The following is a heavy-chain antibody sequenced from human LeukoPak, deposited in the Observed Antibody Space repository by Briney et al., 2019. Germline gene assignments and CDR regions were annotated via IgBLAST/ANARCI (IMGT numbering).Heavy chain of an antibody. CDR3: ANFGYNWNYWGSDY. V-gene: IGHV3-23*01. CDR2: ISGSGSST. Sequence: QPGGSLRLSCAASGFTFSSYAMSWVRQAPGKGLEWVSAISGSGSSTYYADSVKGRFTISRDNSKNTLYLQMNSLRAEDTAVYYCANFGYNWNYWGSDYWGQGTLVTVSS. J-gene: IGHJ4*02. D-gene: IGHD1-7*01. CDR1: GFTFSSYA.